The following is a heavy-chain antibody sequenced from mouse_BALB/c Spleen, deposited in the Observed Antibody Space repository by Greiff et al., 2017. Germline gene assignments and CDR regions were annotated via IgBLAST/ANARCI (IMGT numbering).Heavy chain of an antibody. CDR1: GFTFSDYY. CDR3: ARDRGLRDGAMDY. Sequence: EVQGVESGGGLVKPGGSLKLSCAASGFTFSDYYMYWVRQTPEKRLEWVATISDGGSYTYYPDSVKGRFTISRDNAKNNLYLQMSSLKSEDTAMYYCARDRGLRDGAMDYWGQGTSVTVSS. J-gene: IGHJ4*01. D-gene: IGHD1-1*01. CDR2: ISDGGSYT. V-gene: IGHV5-4*02.